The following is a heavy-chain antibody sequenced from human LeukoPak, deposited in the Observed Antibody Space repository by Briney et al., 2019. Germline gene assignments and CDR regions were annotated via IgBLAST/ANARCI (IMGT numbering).Heavy chain of an antibody. J-gene: IGHJ6*02. CDR3: AKGGSGHYYGMDV. D-gene: IGHD2-15*01. CDR2: ISGSGGAT. Sequence: HPGGSLRLSCAASGFTFSSYGMIWVRQAPGKGLEWVSGISGSGGATFYADSVKGRFTISRDNSKNTLCLQMNSLRAEDTAVYYCAKGGSGHYYGMDVWGQGTTVTVSS. V-gene: IGHV3-23*01. CDR1: GFTFSSYG.